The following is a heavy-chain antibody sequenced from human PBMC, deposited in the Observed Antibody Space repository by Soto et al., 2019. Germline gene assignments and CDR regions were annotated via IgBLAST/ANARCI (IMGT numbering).Heavy chain of an antibody. CDR2: ISAYNGNT. D-gene: IGHD3-9*01. Sequence: QVQLVQSGAEVKKPGASVKVSCKASGYTFTSYGISWVRQAPGQGLEWMGWISAYNGNTNYTQKLQGRVTMTTDTSTSTAYMELRSLRSDDTAVYYCAREDYDILTGYPTSDYWGQGTLVTVSS. CDR3: AREDYDILTGYPTSDY. V-gene: IGHV1-18*01. J-gene: IGHJ4*02. CDR1: GYTFTSYG.